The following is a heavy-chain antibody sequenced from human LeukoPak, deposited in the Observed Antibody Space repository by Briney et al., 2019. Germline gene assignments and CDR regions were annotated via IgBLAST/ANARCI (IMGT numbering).Heavy chain of an antibody. D-gene: IGHD2-2*02. CDR3: ATTSRSTYYFDS. V-gene: IGHV3-74*01. CDR2: INSDGTIT. Sequence: PGGSLRLSCAASGFTFSSYWMHWVRQAPGKGLVWVSHINSDGTITAYTDYVKGRFTISRDNAKNTLYLQMNSLRAEDTAVYYCATTSRSTYYFDSWGQGTLVTVSS. CDR1: GFTFSSYW. J-gene: IGHJ4*02.